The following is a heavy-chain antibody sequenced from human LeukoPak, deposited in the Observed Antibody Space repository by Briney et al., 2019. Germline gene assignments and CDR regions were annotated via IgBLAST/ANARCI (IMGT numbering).Heavy chain of an antibody. D-gene: IGHD5-18*01. CDR1: GGSFSGYY. V-gene: IGHV4-34*01. CDR2: INHSGST. Sequence: PSETLSLTCAVYGGSFSGYYWSWIRQPPGKGLEWIGEINHSGSTNYNPSLKSRVTISVDTSKNQFSLKLSSVTAADTAVYYCARGRPYSYDYWGQEALVTVSS. CDR3: ARGRPYSYDY. J-gene: IGHJ4*02.